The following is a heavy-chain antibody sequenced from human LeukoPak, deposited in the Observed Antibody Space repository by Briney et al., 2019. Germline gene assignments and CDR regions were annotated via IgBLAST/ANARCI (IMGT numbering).Heavy chain of an antibody. Sequence: GGSLRLSCAASGFTFSTSWMSWVRQAPGKGLEWVANIKHDGSEKYYVDSAKGRFTISRDNAKNSLYLQMNSLRAEDTAVYYCARALVWGKGTTVTIPS. V-gene: IGHV3-7*01. CDR1: GFTFSTSW. CDR3: ARALV. J-gene: IGHJ6*04. CDR2: IKHDGSEK.